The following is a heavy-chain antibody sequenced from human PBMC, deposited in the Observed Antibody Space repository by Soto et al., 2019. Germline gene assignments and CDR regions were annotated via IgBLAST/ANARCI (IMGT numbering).Heavy chain of an antibody. CDR1: GFPFRSYV. CDR2: TSYDGSNT. J-gene: IGHJ5*02. V-gene: IGHV3-33*05. D-gene: IGHD3-16*01. Sequence: QVQLVESGGGVVQPGTSLRLSCVGSGFPFRSYVIHWVRQAPGKGLEWVALTSYDGSNTYYDDSVKGRFTISRDNSMNTLELQMDSLRLADTALYSCARWGTTGGLDVWGQGTLVSVSS. CDR3: ARWGTTGGLDV.